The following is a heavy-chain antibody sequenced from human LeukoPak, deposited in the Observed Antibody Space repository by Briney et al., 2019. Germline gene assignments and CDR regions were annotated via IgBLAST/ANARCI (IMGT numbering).Heavy chain of an antibody. V-gene: IGHV4-34*01. CDR2: INHSGTT. CDR1: GGAFSCHY. D-gene: IGHD3-3*01. J-gene: IGHJ5*02. Sequence: SETLSLTCAVYGGAFSCHYLSWVRQLPGKGLEWIGEINHSGTTNYNPSLKSRLTMTVDTSKNQFSLKLNSVTAADTAVYYCARGRYDFYSGQSPFDPWGQGTLVIVSS. CDR3: ARGRYDFYSGQSPFDP.